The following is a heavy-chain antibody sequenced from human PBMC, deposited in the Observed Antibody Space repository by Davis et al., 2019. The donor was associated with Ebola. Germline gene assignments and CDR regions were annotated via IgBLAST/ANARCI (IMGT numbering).Heavy chain of an antibody. CDR2: IFPGDSDT. D-gene: IGHD5-24*01. J-gene: IGHJ4*02. Sequence: KVSCKGSGYSFTSYWIVWVRQMPGKGLECMGIIFPGDSDTRYSPSFQGQVTISADKSISTAYLQWSSLQASDTAIYYCARGTNGYNPGGYFDSWGQGTLVTVSS. V-gene: IGHV5-51*01. CDR3: ARGTNGYNPGGYFDS. CDR1: GYSFTSYW.